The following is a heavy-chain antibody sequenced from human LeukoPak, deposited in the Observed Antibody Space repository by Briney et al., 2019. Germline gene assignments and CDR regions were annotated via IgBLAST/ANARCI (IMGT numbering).Heavy chain of an antibody. CDR1: GGSFSGYY. CDR2: INHSGST. J-gene: IGHJ2*01. CDR3: ARHQGVVDL. V-gene: IGHV4-34*01. Sequence: PSETLSLTCAVYGGSFSGYYWSWIRQPPGKGLEWIGEINHSGSTNYNPSLKSRATISVGRSKNQFSLRLSSVTAADTAVYYCARHQGVVDLWGRGSLVIVSS. D-gene: IGHD3-3*01.